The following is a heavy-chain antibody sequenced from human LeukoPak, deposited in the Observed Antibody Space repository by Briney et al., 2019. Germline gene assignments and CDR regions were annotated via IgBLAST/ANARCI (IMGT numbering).Heavy chain of an antibody. CDR2: INHSGST. V-gene: IGHV4-34*01. Sequence: SETLSLTCTVSGGSISTYYWSWIRQPPGKGLEWIGEINHSGSTNYNPSLKSRVTISVDTSKNQFSLKLSSVTAADTAVYYCARGGYSYGSRGWFDPWGQGTLVTVSS. CDR1: GGSISTYY. D-gene: IGHD5-18*01. J-gene: IGHJ5*02. CDR3: ARGGYSYGSRGWFDP.